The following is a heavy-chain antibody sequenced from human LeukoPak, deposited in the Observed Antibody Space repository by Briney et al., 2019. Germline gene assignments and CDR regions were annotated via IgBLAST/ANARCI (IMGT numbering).Heavy chain of an antibody. CDR3: AGERGEEYSSGWYKRNYFDN. J-gene: IGHJ4*02. CDR2: GDYSGGT. CDR1: GGSISSSSYY. Sequence: SETLSLTCTVSGGSISSSSYYWGWIRQPPGKGLEWIASGDYSGGTYYNPSLESRVAISADMSKNQFSLKLTSVTGADTAVYYCAGERGEEYSSGWYKRNYFDNWGQGIRVTVSS. V-gene: IGHV4-39*07. D-gene: IGHD6-19*01.